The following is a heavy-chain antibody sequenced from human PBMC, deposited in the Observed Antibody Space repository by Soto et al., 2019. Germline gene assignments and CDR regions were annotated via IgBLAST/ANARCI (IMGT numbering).Heavy chain of an antibody. J-gene: IGHJ6*02. D-gene: IGHD6-19*01. CDR3: ARDRIAVADEDGMDV. CDR2: IYYSGST. V-gene: IGHV4-30-4*01. CDR1: GGPISSGDYY. Sequence: LSLTCTVSGGPISSGDYYWSWIRQPPGKGLEWIGYIYYSGSTYYNPSLKSRVTISVDTSKNQFSLKLSSVTAADTAVYYCARDRIAVADEDGMDVWGQGTTVTVSS.